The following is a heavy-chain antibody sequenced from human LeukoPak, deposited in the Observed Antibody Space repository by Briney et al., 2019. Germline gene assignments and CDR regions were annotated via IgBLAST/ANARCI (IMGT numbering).Heavy chain of an antibody. J-gene: IGHJ4*02. CDR1: GGSISSDGYS. CDR3: ARLYYDSSGYYQICYFDY. Sequence: SETLSLTCAVSGGSISSDGYSWSWIRQPPGKGLEWIGYIYHSGSTYYNPSLKSRVTISVDTSKNQFSLNLSSVTAADTAVYYCARLYYDSSGYYQICYFDYWGQGTLVTVSS. CDR2: IYHSGST. D-gene: IGHD3-22*01. V-gene: IGHV4-30-2*03.